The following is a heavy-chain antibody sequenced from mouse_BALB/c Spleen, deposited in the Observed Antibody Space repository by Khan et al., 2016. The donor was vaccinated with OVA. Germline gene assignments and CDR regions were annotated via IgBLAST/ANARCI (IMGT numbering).Heavy chain of an antibody. Sequence: QVQLQQPGAELVKPGASVKLSCKASGYPLTSYWLYWVKQRPGQGLEWIGEFVPSDSYTNYNQKFKGKATLTVDKSSSTTYMQLSSLTSEDSAVYYCARSFHYGSSTWFAYWGQGTLVTVSA. CDR3: ARSFHYGSSTWFAY. V-gene: IGHV1-69*02. CDR2: FVPSDSYT. J-gene: IGHJ3*01. D-gene: IGHD1-1*01. CDR1: GYPLTSYW.